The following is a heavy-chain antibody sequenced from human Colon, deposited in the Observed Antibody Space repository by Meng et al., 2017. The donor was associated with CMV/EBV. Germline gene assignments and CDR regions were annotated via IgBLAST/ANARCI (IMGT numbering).Heavy chain of an antibody. CDR3: TRDQDTKHFDY. CDR1: GFTFNTYN. D-gene: IGHD2-8*01. J-gene: IGHJ4*02. Sequence: GESPKTSCAASGFTFNTYNMNWVRQAPGKGLEWVASINSDSTYIYYAESLQGRFTISRDNAKNSLHLQMNSLRVEDTAVYYCTRDQDTKHFDYWGQGTLVTVSS. V-gene: IGHV3-21*06. CDR2: INSDSTYI.